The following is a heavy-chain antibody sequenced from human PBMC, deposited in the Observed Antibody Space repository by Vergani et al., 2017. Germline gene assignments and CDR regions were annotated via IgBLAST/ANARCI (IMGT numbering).Heavy chain of an antibody. CDR2: ISSSSSYI. Sequence: EVQLVESGGGLVKPGGSLRLSCAASGFTFSSYSMNWVRQAPGKGLEWVSSISSSSSYIYYADSVKGRFTISRDNAKNSLYLQMNSLRAEDTAVYYCARVSHSGYDDNDDGSEGTLVTVS. V-gene: IGHV3-21*01. D-gene: IGHD3-22*01. J-gene: IGHJ4*02. CDR3: ARVSHSGYDDNDD. CDR1: GFTFSSYS.